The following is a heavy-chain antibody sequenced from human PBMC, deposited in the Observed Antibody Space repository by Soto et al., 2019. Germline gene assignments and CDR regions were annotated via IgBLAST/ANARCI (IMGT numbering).Heavy chain of an antibody. CDR1: GYTFTSYG. D-gene: IGHD3-22*01. J-gene: IGHJ4*02. Sequence: ASVKVSCKASGYTFTSYGISWVRQAPGQGLEWMGWISAYNGNTNYAQKLQGRVTMTTDTSTSTAYMELRSLRSDDTAVYYCRGTSVWYDSSGYPPPFDYWGQGTLVTVSS. V-gene: IGHV1-18*01. CDR3: RGTSVWYDSSGYPPPFDY. CDR2: ISAYNGNT.